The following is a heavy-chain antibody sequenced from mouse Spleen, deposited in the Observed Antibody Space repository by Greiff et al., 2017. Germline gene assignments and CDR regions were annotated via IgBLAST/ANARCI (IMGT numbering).Heavy chain of an antibody. J-gene: IGHJ2*01. Sequence: EVQLQESGPGLVKPSQSLSLTCTVTGYSITSDYAWNWIRQFPGNNLEWMGYISYSGSTSYNPSLKSRISITRDTSKNQFFLQLNSVTTEDTATYYCARGLRGFDYWGQGTTLTVSS. CDR2: ISYSGST. V-gene: IGHV3-2*02. CDR1: GYSITSDYA. CDR3: ARGLRGFDY.